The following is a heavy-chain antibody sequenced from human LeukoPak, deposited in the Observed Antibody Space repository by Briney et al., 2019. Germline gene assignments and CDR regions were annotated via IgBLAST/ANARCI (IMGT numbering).Heavy chain of an antibody. V-gene: IGHV3-7*01. J-gene: IGHJ4*02. Sequence: GGSLRLSCAASGFTLSRHPIFWVRQAPGKGLEWVANIKQDGSEKYYVDSVKGRFTISRDNAKNSLYLQMNSLRAEDTAVFYCARGGGSFDYWGQGTLVTVSS. CDR3: ARGGGSFDY. CDR2: IKQDGSEK. D-gene: IGHD3-10*01. CDR1: GFTLSRHP.